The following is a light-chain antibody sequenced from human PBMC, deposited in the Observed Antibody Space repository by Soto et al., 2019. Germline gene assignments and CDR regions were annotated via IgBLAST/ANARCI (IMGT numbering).Light chain of an antibody. CDR3: QQRAKWPST. J-gene: IGKJ4*01. CDR1: QSVDRY. V-gene: IGKV3-11*01. Sequence: EVALTQSTYTLSLSPGETATLSCRSSQSVDRYVACYQQKVGQAPRLLISDAYTRATGVGARFAGGGSATDFSLTITSLEPEDFAVYYCQQRAKWPSTFGRGTKVEMK. CDR2: DAY.